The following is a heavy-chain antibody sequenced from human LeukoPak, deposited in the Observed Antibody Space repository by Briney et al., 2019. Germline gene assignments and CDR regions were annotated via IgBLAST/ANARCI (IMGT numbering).Heavy chain of an antibody. CDR1: GGSISSYY. D-gene: IGHD3-22*01. CDR3: ARHDSSGYYQSGNWFDP. J-gene: IGHJ5*02. V-gene: IGHV4-4*09. Sequence: SETLSLTCTVSGGSISSYYWSWIRQPPGKGLERIGYIYTSGSTNYNPSLKSRVTISVDTSKNQFSLKLSSVTAADTAVYYCARHDSSGYYQSGNWFDPWGQGTLVTVSS. CDR2: IYTSGST.